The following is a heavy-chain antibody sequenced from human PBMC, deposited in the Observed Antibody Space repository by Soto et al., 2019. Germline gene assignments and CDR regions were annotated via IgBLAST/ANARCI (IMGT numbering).Heavy chain of an antibody. CDR2: IIPIFGAA. Sequence: SVKVSCKASGGTFSSYAISWVLQAPGQGLEWMGGIIPIFGAANYAQKFQGRVTITADESTSTAYMELSSLRSEDTAVYYCARPLYYYGSGSQKTRYYYGMDVWGQGTTVTVSS. D-gene: IGHD3-10*01. J-gene: IGHJ6*02. V-gene: IGHV1-69*13. CDR1: GGTFSSYA. CDR3: ARPLYYYGSGSQKTRYYYGMDV.